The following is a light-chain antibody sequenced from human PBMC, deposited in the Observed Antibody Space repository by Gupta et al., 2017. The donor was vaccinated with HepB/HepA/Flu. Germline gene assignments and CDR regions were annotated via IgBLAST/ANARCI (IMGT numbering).Light chain of an antibody. Sequence: QSVLTQPPSVSGTPGQRVIISCSGSSSSIGSNTVNWYKQLPGTAPKLLIYSDNRRPSGVPDRFSGSKSGTSASLAISGLQSEDEADVYCASWDDSLNALFGGGTKLTVL. CDR2: SDN. CDR3: ASWDDSLNAL. J-gene: IGLJ2*01. V-gene: IGLV1-44*01. CDR1: SSSIGSNT.